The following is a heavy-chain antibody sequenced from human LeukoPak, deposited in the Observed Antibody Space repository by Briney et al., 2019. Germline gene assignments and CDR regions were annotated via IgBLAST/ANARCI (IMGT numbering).Heavy chain of an antibody. CDR1: RFTVSSNY. CDR2: IYIGGST. Sequence: RGSLRLSRAASRFTVSSNYMSSGPHAPGEGLEWGSVIYIGGSTYYTDSVKGRFTISRDNSKNTLYLQMNSLRAEDTAVYYCARTEYCSGSNCYSLDYWGQGTLVTVSS. J-gene: IGHJ4*02. D-gene: IGHD2-15*01. V-gene: IGHV3-66*02. CDR3: ARTEYCSGSNCYSLDY.